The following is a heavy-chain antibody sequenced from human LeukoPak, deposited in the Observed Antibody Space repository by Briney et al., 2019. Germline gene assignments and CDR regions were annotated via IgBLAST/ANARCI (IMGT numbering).Heavy chain of an antibody. J-gene: IGHJ5*02. CDR1: GGSISGYY. V-gene: IGHV4-4*07. CDR3: AREVSGDRRFDP. Sequence: PSETLSLTCAVSGGSISGYYWSWLRQPAGKGLEWIGRIYSSGSTNYNPSLESRVTVSVDTSKKQFSLNLSSVTAADTAVYYCAREVSGDRRFDPWGQGTLVTVSS. CDR2: IYSSGST. D-gene: IGHD5/OR15-5a*01.